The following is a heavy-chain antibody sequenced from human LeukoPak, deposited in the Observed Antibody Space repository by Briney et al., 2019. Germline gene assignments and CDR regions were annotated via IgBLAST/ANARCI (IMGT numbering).Heavy chain of an antibody. J-gene: IGHJ4*02. CDR2: IIPIFGIA. CDR1: GGTFSSYA. D-gene: IGHD2/OR15-2a*01. Sequence: SVKVSCKASGGTFSSYAISWVRQAPGQGLEWMGGIIPIFGIANYAQKFQGRVTITADKSTSTAYMELSSLRSEDTAVYYCARGNRREPFDYWGQGTLVTVSS. V-gene: IGHV1-69*17. CDR3: ARGNRREPFDY.